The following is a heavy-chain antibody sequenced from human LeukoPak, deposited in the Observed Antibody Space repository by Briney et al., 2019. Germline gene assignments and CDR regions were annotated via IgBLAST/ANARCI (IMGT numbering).Heavy chain of an antibody. CDR1: GFTFSDYS. J-gene: IGHJ5*02. D-gene: IGHD6-19*01. Sequence: PGGSLRLSCAASGFTFSDYSMHWVRQAPGKGLEGVTIISYDGYKKYYADSVKGRFTISRDNSKNMLYLQMNSLRPEDTAVYYCARELEAEEEGLSTWGQGTLVTVSS. V-gene: IGHV3-30-3*01. CDR2: ISYDGYKK. CDR3: ARELEAEEEGLST.